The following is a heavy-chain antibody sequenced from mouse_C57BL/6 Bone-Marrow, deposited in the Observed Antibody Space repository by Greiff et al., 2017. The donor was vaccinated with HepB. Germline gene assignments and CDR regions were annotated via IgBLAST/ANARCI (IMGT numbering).Heavy chain of an antibody. V-gene: IGHV2-2*01. J-gene: IGHJ4*01. D-gene: IGHD1-1*01. CDR2: IWSGGST. CDR1: GFSLTSYG. Sequence: VQLKESGPGLVQPSQSLSITCTVSGFSLTSYGVHWVRQSPGKGLEWLGVIWSGGSTDYNAAFISRLSISKDNSKSQVFFKMNSLQADDTAIYYCASIYYYGSSPYYYAMDYWGQGTSVTVSS. CDR3: ASIYYYGSSPYYYAMDY.